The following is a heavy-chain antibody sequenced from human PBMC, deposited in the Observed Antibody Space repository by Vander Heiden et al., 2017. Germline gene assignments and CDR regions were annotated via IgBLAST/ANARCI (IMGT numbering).Heavy chain of an antibody. Sequence: QLQLLESGPGLVKPSETLSLTCTVSGDSMRRSDYYWAWLRQSPGKGLEWIASVYYSVTTFYNPSLKSRATISADTSKNKFSLSLKSVTAADTAVYYCASQRYDAEIFYLMYFDYWGQGSLVSVSS. CDR2: VYYSVTT. CDR1: GDSMRRSDYY. J-gene: IGHJ4*02. CDR3: ASQRYDAEIFYLMYFDY. V-gene: IGHV4-39*01. D-gene: IGHD3-16*01.